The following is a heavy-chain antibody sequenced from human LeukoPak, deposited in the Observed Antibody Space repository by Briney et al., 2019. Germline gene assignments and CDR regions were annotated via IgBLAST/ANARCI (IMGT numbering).Heavy chain of an antibody. V-gene: IGHV3-30*03. CDR3: ARDPHLKLYGGNSGSFDY. D-gene: IGHD4-23*01. Sequence: PGRSLRLSCAASGFTFSSYGMHWVRQAPGKGLEWVAVISYDGSNKYYADSVKGRFTISRDNSKNTLYLQMNSLRAEDTAVYYCARDPHLKLYGGNSGSFDYWGQGTLVTVSS. CDR1: GFTFSSYG. CDR2: ISYDGSNK. J-gene: IGHJ4*02.